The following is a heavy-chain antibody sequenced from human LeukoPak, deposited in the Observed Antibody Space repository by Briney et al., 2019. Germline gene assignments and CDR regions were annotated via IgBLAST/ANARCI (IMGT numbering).Heavy chain of an antibody. CDR3: ARLGASLGYCSGSSCYDDY. Sequence: ASVKVSCKASGYTFTGYYIHWVRQAPGQGLEWMGWINPNSGGTNFAQKFQGRVTMTRDTSISTAYMELRSLRSDDTAVYYCARLGASLGYCSGSSCYDDYWGQGTLVTVSS. CDR1: GYTFTGYY. V-gene: IGHV1-2*02. CDR2: INPNSGGT. D-gene: IGHD2-15*01. J-gene: IGHJ4*02.